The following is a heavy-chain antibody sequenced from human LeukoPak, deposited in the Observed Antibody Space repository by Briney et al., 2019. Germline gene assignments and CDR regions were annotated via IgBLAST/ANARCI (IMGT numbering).Heavy chain of an antibody. CDR2: INHSGST. V-gene: IGHV4-34*01. CDR3: ARGRLKYYGSGTLDY. CDR1: GGSISSYY. J-gene: IGHJ4*02. D-gene: IGHD3-10*01. Sequence: SETLSLTCTVSGGSISSYYWSWLRQPPGKGLEWIGEINHSGSTNYNPSLKSRVTISVDTSKNQFSLKLSSVTAADTAVYYCARGRLKYYGSGTLDYWGQGTLVTVSS.